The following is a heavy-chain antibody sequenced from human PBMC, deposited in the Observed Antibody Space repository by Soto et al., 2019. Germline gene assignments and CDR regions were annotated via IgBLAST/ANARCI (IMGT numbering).Heavy chain of an antibody. Sequence: ASVKVSCKASGYTFTSYAMHWVRQAPGQRLEWMGWINAGNGNTKYSQKFQGRVTITRDTSASTAYMELSSLRSEDTAVYDCAREGVAAAGTTDAFDIWGQGTMVTVSS. J-gene: IGHJ3*02. CDR1: GYTFTSYA. D-gene: IGHD6-13*01. CDR3: AREGVAAAGTTDAFDI. V-gene: IGHV1-3*01. CDR2: INAGNGNT.